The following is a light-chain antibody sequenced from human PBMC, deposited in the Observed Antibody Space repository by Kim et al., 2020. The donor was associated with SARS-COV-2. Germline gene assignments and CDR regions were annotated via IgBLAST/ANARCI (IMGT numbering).Light chain of an antibody. J-gene: IGKJ5*01. CDR1: QDIRND. CDR2: CAS. Sequence: ASVGDRVTITCRARQDIRNDLGWYQQNPGRAPKRLIYCASSLQSGVPSRFSGSGSGTEFTLTISSVQPEDFATYFCLQHSTYPITFGQGTRLEIK. CDR3: LQHSTYPIT. V-gene: IGKV1-17*01.